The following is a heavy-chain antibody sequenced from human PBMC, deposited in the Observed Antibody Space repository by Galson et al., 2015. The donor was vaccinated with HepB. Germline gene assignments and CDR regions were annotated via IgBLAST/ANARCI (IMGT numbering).Heavy chain of an antibody. D-gene: IGHD3-3*01. V-gene: IGHV3-48*02. Sequence: SLRLSCAASGFTFSSYSMNWVRQAPGKGLEWVSYISSSSSTIYYADSVKGRFTISRDNAKNSLYLQMNSLRDEDTAVYYCAREAGYDFWSGYLNWFDPWGQGTLVTVSS. CDR2: ISSSSSTI. CDR3: AREAGYDFWSGYLNWFDP. J-gene: IGHJ5*02. CDR1: GFTFSSYS.